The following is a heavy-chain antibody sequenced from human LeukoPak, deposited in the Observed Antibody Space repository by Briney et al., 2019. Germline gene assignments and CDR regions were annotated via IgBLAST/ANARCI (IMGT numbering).Heavy chain of an antibody. D-gene: IGHD2-21*02. CDR1: GFTFSSYS. V-gene: IGHV3-21*01. CDR3: ARDRKAWDCGGDCYWRSAYYFDY. Sequence: PGGSLRLSCAASGFTFSSYSMNWVRQAPGKGLEWVSSISSRSSYIYYADSVKGRFTISRDNAKNSLYLQMNSLRAEDTAVYYCARDRKAWDCGGDCYWRSAYYFDYWGQGTLVTVSS. CDR2: ISSRSSYI. J-gene: IGHJ4*02.